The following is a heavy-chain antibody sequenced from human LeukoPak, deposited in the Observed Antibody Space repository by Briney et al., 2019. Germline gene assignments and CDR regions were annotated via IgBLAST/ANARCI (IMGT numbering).Heavy chain of an antibody. J-gene: IGHJ4*02. D-gene: IGHD5-12*01. Sequence: TGGSLRLSCAASGLTLSSCAMSWVRQAPGKGLEWVSSISISGDTYYADSVKGRFTISRDNSKNTLYLQMNSLRADDTAVYYCARDRSLATSSGYDPRRFDSWGQGTPVTVSS. CDR3: ARDRSLATSSGYDPRRFDS. CDR2: ISISGDT. CDR1: GLTLSSCA. V-gene: IGHV3-23*01.